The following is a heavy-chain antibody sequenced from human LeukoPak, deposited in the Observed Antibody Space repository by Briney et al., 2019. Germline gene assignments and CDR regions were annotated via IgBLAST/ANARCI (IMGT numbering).Heavy chain of an antibody. CDR2: IDWDDDK. Sequence: ESGPTLVNPTQTLTLTCTFSGFSLSTSGMCVSWIRQPPGKALEWLALIDWDDDKYYSTSLKTRLTITKDTSKNQVVLTMTNMDPVDTATYYCAHQRVTMVRGATDSNWFDPWGQGTLVTVSS. CDR3: AHQRVTMVRGATDSNWFDP. CDR1: GFSLSTSGMC. J-gene: IGHJ5*02. D-gene: IGHD3-10*01. V-gene: IGHV2-70*12.